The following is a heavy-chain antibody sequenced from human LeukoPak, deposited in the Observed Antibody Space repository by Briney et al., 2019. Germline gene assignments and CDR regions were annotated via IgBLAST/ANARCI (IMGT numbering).Heavy chain of an antibody. V-gene: IGHV4-59*08. CDR2: IYYSGST. J-gene: IGHJ3*02. CDR1: YY. CDR3: ARPYYDSSGYYHDAFDI. D-gene: IGHD3-22*01. Sequence: YYWSWIRQPPGKGLEWIGYIYYSGSTNYNPSLKSRVTISVDTSKNQFSLKLSSVTAADTAVYYCARPYYDSSGYYHDAFDIWGQGTMVTVSS.